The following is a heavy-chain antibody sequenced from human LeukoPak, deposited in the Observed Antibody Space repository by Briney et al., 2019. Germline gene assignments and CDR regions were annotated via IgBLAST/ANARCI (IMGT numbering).Heavy chain of an antibody. CDR1: GGSISSYY. CDR2: IYYSGST. J-gene: IGHJ4*02. D-gene: IGHD6-13*01. CDR3: ASDTGIGGLFDY. V-gene: IGHV4-59*01. Sequence: SETLSLTCTVSGGSISSYYWNWIRQPPGKGLEWIGYIYYSGSTNYNPSLKSRVTISVDTSKNQFSLKLSSVTAADTAVYYCASDTGIGGLFDYWGQGTLVTVSS.